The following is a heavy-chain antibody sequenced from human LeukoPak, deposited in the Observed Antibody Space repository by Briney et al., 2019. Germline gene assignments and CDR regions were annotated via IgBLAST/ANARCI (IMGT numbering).Heavy chain of an antibody. V-gene: IGHV3-30*18. Sequence: PGRSLRLSCAASGFAFNDYGMLWVRQTPGRGLEWLTLLSNDGRSAYYADSVRGRFTISRDNSKNTVYLQIYSLRVEDTGVYYCAKQGSLSVTGGDYWGQGTLVTVSS. CDR2: LSNDGRSA. CDR1: GFAFNDYG. D-gene: IGHD2-8*02. CDR3: AKQGSLSVTGGDY. J-gene: IGHJ4*02.